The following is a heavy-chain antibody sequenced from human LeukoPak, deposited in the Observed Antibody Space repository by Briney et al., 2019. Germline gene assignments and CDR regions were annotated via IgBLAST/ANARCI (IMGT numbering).Heavy chain of an antibody. CDR3: ARWGHMIVIARPFYFFDY. Sequence: SVKVSCKASVGTFSSYAISWVRQASGQGLEWMGGIIPIFGTANYAQKFQGRITITADESTSTAYMELSSLRSEDTAVYYCARWGHMIVIARPFYFFDYWGPGTLV. CDR2: IIPIFGTA. J-gene: IGHJ4*02. V-gene: IGHV1-69*13. D-gene: IGHD2/OR15-2a*01. CDR1: VGTFSSYA.